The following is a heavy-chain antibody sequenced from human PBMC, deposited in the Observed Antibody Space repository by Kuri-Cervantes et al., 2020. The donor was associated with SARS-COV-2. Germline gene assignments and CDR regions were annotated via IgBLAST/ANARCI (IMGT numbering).Heavy chain of an antibody. V-gene: IGHV4-59*01. CDR1: GGSISSYY. Sequence: LRLSCTVSGGSISSYYWSWIRQPPGKGLEWIGYIYNSGSTNYNPSLKSRVTISVDTSKNQFSLKLSSVTAADTAVYHCARVSGSGSNWAWYFDHWGRGTLVTVSS. CDR3: ARVSGSGSNWAWYFDH. D-gene: IGHD1-26*01. J-gene: IGHJ2*01. CDR2: IYNSGST.